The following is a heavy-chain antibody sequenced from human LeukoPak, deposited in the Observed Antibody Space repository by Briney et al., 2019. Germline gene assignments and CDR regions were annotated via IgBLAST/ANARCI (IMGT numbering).Heavy chain of an antibody. CDR2: ISGSGVST. CDR3: AKDERNWNYNLASQTYD. D-gene: IGHD1-7*01. Sequence: GGSLRLSCAASGFIFSSYSMNWVRQAPGKGLEWVSAISGSGVSTYYADPVKGRFTVSRDNSKNTLYLQMSSLRAEDTAVYYCAKDERNWNYNLASQTYDWGQGTLVTVSS. J-gene: IGHJ4*02. V-gene: IGHV3-23*01. CDR1: GFIFSSYS.